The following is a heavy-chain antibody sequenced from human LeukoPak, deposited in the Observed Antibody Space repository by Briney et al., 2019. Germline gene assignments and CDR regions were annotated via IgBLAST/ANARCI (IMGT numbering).Heavy chain of an antibody. V-gene: IGHV1-2*02. CDR2: IDPNTGDT. J-gene: IGHJ3*02. Sequence: ASVKVSCKASGYTFTRYYMHWVRQAPGQGLEWMGWIDPNTGDTNYSQNIQGRATMTRDTSINTAYMEFTSLGSDDTAVYYCARGRTMDGSTPPFEIWGQGTMVTVSS. CDR3: ARGRTMDGSTPPFEI. D-gene: IGHD4/OR15-4a*01. CDR1: GYTFTRYY.